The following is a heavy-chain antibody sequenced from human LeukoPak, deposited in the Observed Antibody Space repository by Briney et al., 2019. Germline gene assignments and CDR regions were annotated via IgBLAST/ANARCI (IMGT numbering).Heavy chain of an antibody. D-gene: IGHD3-10*01. CDR2: FDPEDGET. CDR3: ATPVRGVIIPYFDY. CDR1: GYTLTELS. Sequence: ASVKVSCKVSGYTLTELSMHWVRQAPGKGLEWMGGFDPEDGETIYAQKFQGRVTMTEDTSTDTAYMELSSLRSEDTAVYYCATPVRGVIIPYFDYWGQGTLVTVSS. V-gene: IGHV1-24*01. J-gene: IGHJ4*02.